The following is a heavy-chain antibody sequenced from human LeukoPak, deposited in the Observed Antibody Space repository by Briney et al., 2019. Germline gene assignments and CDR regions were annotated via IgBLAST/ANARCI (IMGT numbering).Heavy chain of an antibody. CDR3: ARGPDIVVVPLGDY. D-gene: IGHD2-2*01. CDR1: GYTFTSYA. CDR2: INAGNGNT. Sequence: ASVKVSCKASGYTFTSYAMHWVRQAPGQRLEWMGWINAGNGNTKYSQKFQGRVTITRDTSASTAYMELSSLRSEDTAVYYCARGPDIVVVPLGDYWGQGTLVTVSS. V-gene: IGHV1-3*01. J-gene: IGHJ4*02.